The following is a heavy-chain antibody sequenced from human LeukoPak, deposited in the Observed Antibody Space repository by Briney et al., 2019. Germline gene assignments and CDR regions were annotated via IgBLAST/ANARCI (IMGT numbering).Heavy chain of an antibody. CDR2: ITGSGGTT. J-gene: IGHJ4*02. CDR3: AKGQLLLAEFDY. D-gene: IGHD2-15*01. Sequence: PGGSLRLSCAASGFTFDDYAMHWVRQAPGKGLEWVSAITGSGGTTYYVDSVKGRSTISRDNSKNTLYLQMNSLRAEDTAVYYCAKGQLLLAEFDYWGQGTLVTVSS. CDR1: GFTFDDYA. V-gene: IGHV3-23*01.